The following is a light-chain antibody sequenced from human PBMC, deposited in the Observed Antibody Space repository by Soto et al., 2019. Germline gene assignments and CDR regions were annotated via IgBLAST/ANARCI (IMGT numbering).Light chain of an antibody. CDR1: QGIRNY. V-gene: IGKV1-27*01. Sequence: DIQMTQSPTSLSASVGDRVTITCRASQGIRNYVAWYQQIPGKAPKLLIYAASTLQSGVPSRFSGSGSGTDFTLTINGLQPEDVATYYCQKYNSDPWTFGQGTKVEIK. CDR2: AAS. CDR3: QKYNSDPWT. J-gene: IGKJ1*01.